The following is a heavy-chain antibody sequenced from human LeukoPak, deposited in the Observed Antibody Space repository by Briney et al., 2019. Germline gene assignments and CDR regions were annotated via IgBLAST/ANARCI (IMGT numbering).Heavy chain of an antibody. V-gene: IGHV3-7*01. CDR2: IKQDGSDK. CDR1: GFTFSSYW. D-gene: IGHD4-17*01. Sequence: GGSLRLSCAASGFTFSSYWMSWVRQAPGKGLEWVANIKQDGSDKYYVDSVKGRFTISRDNAQNSLYLQMNSLRAEDTAVYYCERELTTGATHDYWGQGTLVTVSS. J-gene: IGHJ4*02. CDR3: ERELTTGATHDY.